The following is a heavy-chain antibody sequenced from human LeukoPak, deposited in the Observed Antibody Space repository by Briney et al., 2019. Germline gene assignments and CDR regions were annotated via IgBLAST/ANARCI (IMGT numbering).Heavy chain of an antibody. V-gene: IGHV1-18*01. J-gene: IGHJ4*02. CDR1: GYTFTSYG. CDR3: ARGFELWGTFDY. CDR2: ISAYNGNT. Sequence: ASVKVSCKASGYTFTSYGISWVRQAPGQGLEWMGWISAYNGNTNYAQKFQGRVTITRDTSASTAYMELSSLRSEDTAVYYCARGFELWGTFDYWGQGTLVTVSS. D-gene: IGHD5-18*01.